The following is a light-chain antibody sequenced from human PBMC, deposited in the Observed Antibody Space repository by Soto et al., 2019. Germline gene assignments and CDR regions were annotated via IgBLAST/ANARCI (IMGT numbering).Light chain of an antibody. Sequence: QSALTQPRSVSGSPGQSVTISCTGTSSDVGGYNYVSWYQQHPGKAPKLMIYDVSKRPSGVPDRFSGSKSGNTASLTISGLQAEDEADYYCAAWDDSLNGPVFGGGTQLTV. CDR1: SSDVGGYNY. V-gene: IGLV2-11*01. CDR3: AAWDDSLNGPV. J-gene: IGLJ3*02. CDR2: DVS.